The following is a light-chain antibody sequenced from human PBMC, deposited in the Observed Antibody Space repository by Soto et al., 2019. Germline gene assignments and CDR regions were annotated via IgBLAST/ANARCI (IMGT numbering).Light chain of an antibody. Sequence: IVLTQSPGTLSLSPGERATLSCRASQSVSSSYLAWYQQKPGQAPRLLIYGASSRATGIPDRFSGRGSGTDFTLTISSLEPEDFATYYCQQANSFPFTFGQGTRLEIK. J-gene: IGKJ5*01. CDR3: QQANSFPFT. CDR1: QSVSSSY. CDR2: GAS. V-gene: IGKV3-20*01.